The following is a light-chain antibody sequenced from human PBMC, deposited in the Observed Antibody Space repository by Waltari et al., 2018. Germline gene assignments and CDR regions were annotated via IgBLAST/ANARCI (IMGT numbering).Light chain of an antibody. Sequence: EIVLTQSPATLSLSPGERATLSCRASHSISSSFLAWYQQKPGQAPRPLIYDTFSRALGIPDRFSGSGFGTDFTLTISRLEPEDFAVYYCHQYGISPPFTFGPGTRVEI. V-gene: IGKV3-20*01. CDR3: HQYGISPPFT. CDR1: HSISSSF. J-gene: IGKJ3*01. CDR2: DTF.